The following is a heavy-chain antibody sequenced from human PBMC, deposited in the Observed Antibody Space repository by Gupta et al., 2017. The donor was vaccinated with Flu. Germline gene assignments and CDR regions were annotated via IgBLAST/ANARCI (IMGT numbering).Heavy chain of an antibody. J-gene: IGHJ4*02. CDR2: ISAHNGDT. V-gene: IGHV1-18*01. CDR3: ARDVSPARSGSYLGGY. Sequence: QVQLVQSGAEVRKPGALVKVSCKASGYTFTSYGVSWVRQAPGQGLEWMGWISAHNGDTDYAQKLQGRVTMTTDTSTSTAYMELGSLRSDDTAVYYCARDVSPARSGSYLGGYWGQGTLVTVSS. D-gene: IGHD1-26*01. CDR1: GYTFTSYG.